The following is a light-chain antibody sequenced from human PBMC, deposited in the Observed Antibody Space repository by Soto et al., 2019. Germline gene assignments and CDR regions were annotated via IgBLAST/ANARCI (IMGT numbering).Light chain of an antibody. V-gene: IGKV3-11*01. CDR1: QSVSRN. J-gene: IGKJ4*01. CDR3: QQRSNWPPLS. Sequence: EIVLTQSPATLSLSPGERATLSCRASQSVSRNLAWYQHRPGQAPRLLIYDASNRATGIPARFSGSGSGTDFTLTISSLEPEDFAVYYCQQRSNWPPLSFGGGTKVEIK. CDR2: DAS.